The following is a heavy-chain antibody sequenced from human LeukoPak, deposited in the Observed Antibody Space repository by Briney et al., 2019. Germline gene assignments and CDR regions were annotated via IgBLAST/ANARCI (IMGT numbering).Heavy chain of an antibody. D-gene: IGHD1-26*01. CDR1: GYIFTSYW. CDR3: VLGIVGATTDFDY. J-gene: IGHJ4*02. Sequence: GESLQISCKGSGYIFTSYWIGWVRPLPGKGLEWMGIIYPGDSDTRYSPSFQGQVTISADKSISTAYLQWSSLKASDTAMYYCVLGIVGATTDFDYWGQGTLVTVSS. V-gene: IGHV5-51*01. CDR2: IYPGDSDT.